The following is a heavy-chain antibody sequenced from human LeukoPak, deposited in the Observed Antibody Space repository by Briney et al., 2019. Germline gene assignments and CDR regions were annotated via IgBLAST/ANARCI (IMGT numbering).Heavy chain of an antibody. D-gene: IGHD3-16*01. CDR2: VIFQGST. CDR1: GRSIAQTNY. CDR3: GREGGPYRPLDY. Sequence: SETLSLTCDVSGRSIAQTNYWTWVGHPPGKGLGWIGEVIFQGSTNYNPSLMGRVDISVDPSENHVSLQLTSVTAADTAVYYCGREGGPYRPLDYWGQETLVSVS. J-gene: IGHJ4*02. V-gene: IGHV4-4*02.